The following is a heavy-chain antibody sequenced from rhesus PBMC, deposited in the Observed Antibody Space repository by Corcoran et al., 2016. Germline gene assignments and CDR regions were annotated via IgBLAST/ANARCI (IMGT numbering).Heavy chain of an antibody. V-gene: IGHV4-65*01. CDR3: ARDNEFLTIAGTYPFDY. CDR2: ISGSSGST. J-gene: IGHJ4*01. CDR1: GGSISSSNW. Sequence: QVQLQESGPGLVKPSETLSLTCAVSGGSISSSNWWSWIRQPPGKGLEWIGYISGSSGSTYYNPSLKSRVTISTDTSTNQFSLKLSSVPAAETAVYYCARDNEFLTIAGTYPFDYWGQGVLVTVSS. D-gene: IGHD1-1-1*01.